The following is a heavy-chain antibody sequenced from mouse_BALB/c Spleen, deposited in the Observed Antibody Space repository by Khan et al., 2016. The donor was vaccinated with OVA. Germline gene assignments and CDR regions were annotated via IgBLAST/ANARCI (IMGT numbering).Heavy chain of an antibody. J-gene: IGHJ2*01. CDR2: IYPGNGYT. V-gene: IGHV1S134*01. CDR3: TTAYYRYYFDY. D-gene: IGHD2-12*01. CDR1: GSTFTSYG. Sequence: EVQLQESGAELGRPGSSVKLSCKTSGSTFTSYGIKWVNQRPGQGLEWIGYIYPGNGYTEYNEKFQGKAILTSDTSSSTAYMQLRSLTSEDSAIYFCTTAYYRYYFDYWGQGTTLTVSS.